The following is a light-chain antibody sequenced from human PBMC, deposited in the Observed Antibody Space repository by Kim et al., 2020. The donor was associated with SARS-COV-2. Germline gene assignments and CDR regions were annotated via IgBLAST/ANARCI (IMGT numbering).Light chain of an antibody. CDR1: QSVSSSY. J-gene: IGKJ1*01. CDR2: GAS. V-gene: IGKV3-20*01. CDR3: QQYGSSQWT. Sequence: EIVLTQSPGTLSLSPGERATLSCRASQSVSSSYLAWYQQKPGQAPRLLIYGASSRATGIPDRFSGSGSGTDFTLTISRLEPEDFAVYYCQQYGSSQWTFGQWTKGDIK.